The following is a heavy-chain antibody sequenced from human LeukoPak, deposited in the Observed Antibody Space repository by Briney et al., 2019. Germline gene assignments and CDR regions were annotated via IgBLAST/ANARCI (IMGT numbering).Heavy chain of an antibody. CDR3: ARYTGYCSSTSCYGAVRAFDI. V-gene: IGHV1-69*05. CDR2: IIPIFGTA. D-gene: IGHD2-2*01. CDR1: GGTFSSYA. Sequence: SVKVSCKASGGTFSSYAISWVRQAPGQGLEWMGRIIPIFGTANYAQKFQGRVTITTDESTSTAYMELSSLRSEDTAVYYCARYTGYCSSTSCYGAVRAFDIWGQGTMVTVSS. J-gene: IGHJ3*02.